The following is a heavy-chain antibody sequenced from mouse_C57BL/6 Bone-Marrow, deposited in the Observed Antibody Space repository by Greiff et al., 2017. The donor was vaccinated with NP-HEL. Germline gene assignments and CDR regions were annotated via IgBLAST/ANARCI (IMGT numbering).Heavy chain of an antibody. CDR2: ISDGGSYT. Sequence: EVQVVESGGGLVKPGGSLKLSCAASGFTFSSYAMSWVRQTPEKRLEWVATISDGGSYTYYPDNVKGRFTISRDNAKNNLYLQMRHLKSEDTAMYYCARETYYYGSLFDYWGQGTTLTVSS. V-gene: IGHV5-4*01. D-gene: IGHD1-1*01. CDR1: GFTFSSYA. J-gene: IGHJ2*01. CDR3: ARETYYYGSLFDY.